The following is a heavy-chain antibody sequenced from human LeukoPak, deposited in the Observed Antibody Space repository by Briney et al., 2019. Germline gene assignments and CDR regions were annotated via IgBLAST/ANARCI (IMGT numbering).Heavy chain of an antibody. Sequence: SETLSLTCTVSGGSISTYYWGWIRQPPGKGLEWIGSIYYSGSTYYNPSLKSRVTISVDTSKNQFSLKLSSVTAADTAVYYCARASYSSGSDYWGQGTLVTVSS. D-gene: IGHD6-19*01. CDR3: ARASYSSGSDY. CDR1: GGSISTYY. CDR2: IYYSGST. V-gene: IGHV4-39*07. J-gene: IGHJ4*02.